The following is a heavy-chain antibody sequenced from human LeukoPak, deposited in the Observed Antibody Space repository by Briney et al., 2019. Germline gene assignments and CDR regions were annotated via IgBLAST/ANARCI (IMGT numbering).Heavy chain of an antibody. CDR1: GYTSTSYG. CDR2: ISAYNGNT. Sequence: ASVKVSCKASGYTSTSYGISWVRQAPGQGLEWMGWISAYNGNTNYAQKLQGRVTMTTDTSTSTAYMELRSLRSDDTAVYYCARAFYYYGSGSSYGGYWGQGTLVTVSS. J-gene: IGHJ4*02. D-gene: IGHD3-10*01. V-gene: IGHV1-18*01. CDR3: ARAFYYYGSGSSYGGY.